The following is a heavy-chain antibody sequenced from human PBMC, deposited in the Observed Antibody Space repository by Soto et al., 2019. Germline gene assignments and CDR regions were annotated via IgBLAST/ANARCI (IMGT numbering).Heavy chain of an antibody. CDR1: VYTFSSYG. D-gene: IGHD3-16*01. J-gene: IGHJ6*02. CDR2: ISGYNGNT. V-gene: IGHV1-18*01. CDR3: ARDRGGDGMDV. Sequence: QVQLVQSGAEVKKPGASVKVSCKASVYTFSSYGISWVRQAPGQGLEWMGWISGYNGNTNYAQKLQGRVTMTIDTSTSTGYMELRSLRSDDTAVYYCARDRGGDGMDVWGQGTTVTVSS.